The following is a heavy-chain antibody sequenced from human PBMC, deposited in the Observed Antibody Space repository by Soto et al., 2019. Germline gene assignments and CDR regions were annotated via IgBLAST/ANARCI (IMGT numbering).Heavy chain of an antibody. J-gene: IGHJ6*02. CDR3: AKNGQPPYYYYGLDV. CDR1: GYTFTRYG. V-gene: IGHV1-18*01. CDR2: ISGYNGDT. D-gene: IGHD2-8*01. Sequence: ASVKVSCKASGYTFTRYGISWVRHAPGQGLEWMGWISGYNGDTNYAQKFQDRVSMTIDTSTGTAYMELRSLTSDDTAIYYCAKNGQPPYYYYGLDVWGQGTKVTVS.